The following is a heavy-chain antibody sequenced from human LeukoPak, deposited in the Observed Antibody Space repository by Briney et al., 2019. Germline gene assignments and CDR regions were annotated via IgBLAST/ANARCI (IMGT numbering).Heavy chain of an antibody. CDR2: FDPEDGET. CDR3: ATIGSDYYYYYGMDV. J-gene: IGHJ6*02. V-gene: IGHV1-24*01. CDR1: GYTLTELS. D-gene: IGHD6-19*01. Sequence: ASVKVSCKVSGYTLTELSMHWVRQAPGKGLEWMGGFDPEDGETIYAQKFQGRVTMTEGTSTDTAYMELSSLRSEDTAVYYCATIGSDYYYYYGMDVWGQGTTVTVSS.